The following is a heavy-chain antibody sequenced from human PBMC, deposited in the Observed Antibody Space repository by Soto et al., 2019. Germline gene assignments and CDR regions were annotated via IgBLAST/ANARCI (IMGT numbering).Heavy chain of an antibody. J-gene: IGHJ6*02. CDR2: IYPGDSDT. Sequence: PGESLKISCKGSGYSFTSYWIGWVRQMPGKGLEWMGIIYPGDSDTRYSPSFQGQVTISADKSISTAYLQWSSLKASDTAMYYCARGLVLLDYYYYGMDVWGQGTTVTVSS. CDR1: GYSFTSYW. D-gene: IGHD3-10*01. V-gene: IGHV5-51*01. CDR3: ARGLVLLDYYYYGMDV.